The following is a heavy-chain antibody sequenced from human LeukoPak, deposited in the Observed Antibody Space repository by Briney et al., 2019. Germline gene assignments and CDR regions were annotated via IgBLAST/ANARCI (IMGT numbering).Heavy chain of an antibody. J-gene: IGHJ6*03. Sequence: SVKVSCKASGGTFSSYAISWVRQAPGQGLEWMGGIIPIFGTANYAQKFQGRVTITTDESTSTAYMELSSLRSEDTAVYYCARERETTVTCGDYYYYYMDVWGKGTTVTVSS. CDR2: IIPIFGTA. V-gene: IGHV1-69*05. CDR3: ARERETTVTCGDYYYYYMDV. CDR1: GGTFSSYA. D-gene: IGHD4-17*01.